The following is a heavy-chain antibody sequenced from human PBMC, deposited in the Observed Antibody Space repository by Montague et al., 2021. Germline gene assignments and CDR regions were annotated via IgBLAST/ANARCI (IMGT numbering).Heavy chain of an antibody. D-gene: IGHD2-21*01. J-gene: IGHJ4*02. CDR2: IKQDGSGK. CDR3: ARDQGQGYCGGDCYAGLDY. Sequence: SLRLSCPASGFTFSNYWMSWVRQAPGKGLEWVANIKQDGSGKHYVDSVKGRFTISRDNAKNSLYLQMNSLRAEDTAVYFCARDQGQGYCGGDCYAGLDYWGQGTLVTVSS. V-gene: IGHV3-7*01. CDR1: GFTFSNYW.